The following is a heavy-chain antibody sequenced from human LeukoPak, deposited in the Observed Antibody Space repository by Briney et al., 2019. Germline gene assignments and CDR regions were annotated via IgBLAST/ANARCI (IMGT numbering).Heavy chain of an antibody. Sequence: GGSLRLSCAASGFTFSNAWMSWVRQAPGKGLEWVGRIKSKTGGGTTDYAAPVKGRFTISRDDSKNTLYLQMNSLKTEDTAVYYCTTGRLGIGDYFDYWGQGTLVTVSS. V-gene: IGHV3-15*01. CDR2: IKSKTGGGTT. CDR1: GFTFSNAW. CDR3: TTGRLGIGDYFDY. D-gene: IGHD7-27*01. J-gene: IGHJ4*02.